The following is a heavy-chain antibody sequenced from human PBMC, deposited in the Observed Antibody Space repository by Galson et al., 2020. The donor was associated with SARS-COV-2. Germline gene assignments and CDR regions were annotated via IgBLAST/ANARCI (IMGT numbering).Heavy chain of an antibody. J-gene: IGHJ6*03. CDR2: VDDSGNT. CDR3: TRRTLFFHYMAV. CDR1: GGSMKDHF. V-gene: IGHV4-59*11. Sequence: SETLSLTCSVSGGSMKDHFLNWIRQPPDNGLEWIGSVDDSGNTNYSPSLQSRLTISVDRSKNQVSLRLDSVTAADTAVYYCTRRTLFFHYMAVWGKGTTVSVSS.